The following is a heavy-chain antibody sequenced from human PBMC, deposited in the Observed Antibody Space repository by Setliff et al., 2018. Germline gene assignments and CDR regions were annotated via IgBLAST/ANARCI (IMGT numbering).Heavy chain of an antibody. CDR1: GGTFSDYH. D-gene: IGHD6-6*01. V-gene: IGHV4-34*01. CDR3: ARGRNIAARLLDS. Sequence: SETLSLTCATYGGTFSDYHWTWIRQSPERGLEWIGEINHRGSTNYNPSLKSRVTISIDTSKDQFSLKLISMTAADTAVYYCARGRNIAARLLDSWGQGTLVTVS. J-gene: IGHJ4*02. CDR2: INHRGST.